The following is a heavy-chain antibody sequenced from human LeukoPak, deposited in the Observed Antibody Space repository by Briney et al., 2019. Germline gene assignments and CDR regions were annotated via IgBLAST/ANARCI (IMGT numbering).Heavy chain of an antibody. J-gene: IGHJ4*02. Sequence: GGSLRLSCAASGFTFRSYSMNWVRQAQGKGLEWVSSITSSSYIYYADSVKGRFTISRDNAKNSLYLQMNSLRAEDTAVYYCARDLVLYGDYWGQGTLVTVSS. D-gene: IGHD4-17*01. V-gene: IGHV3-21*01. CDR2: ITSSSYI. CDR3: ARDLVLYGDY. CDR1: GFTFRSYS.